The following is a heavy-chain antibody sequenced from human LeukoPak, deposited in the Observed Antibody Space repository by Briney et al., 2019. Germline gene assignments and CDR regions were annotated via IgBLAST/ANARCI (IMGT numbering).Heavy chain of an antibody. V-gene: IGHV1-8*01. J-gene: IGHJ6*03. CDR2: MNPNSGNT. Sequence: ASVKVSCKASGYTFTSYDINWVRQATGQGLEWMGWMNPNSGNTGYAQEFQGRVTMTRNTSISTAYMELSSLRSEDTAVYYCARKTPIAAAGTGGYYYYYYYMDVWGKGTTVTVSS. CDR3: ARKTPIAAAGTGGYYYYYYYMDV. CDR1: GYTFTSYD. D-gene: IGHD6-13*01.